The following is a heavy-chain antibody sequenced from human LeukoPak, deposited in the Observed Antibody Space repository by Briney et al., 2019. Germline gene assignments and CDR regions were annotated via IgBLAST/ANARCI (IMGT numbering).Heavy chain of an antibody. D-gene: IGHD6-13*01. V-gene: IGHV4-39*07. J-gene: IGHJ4*02. CDR2: IYYSGST. CDR3: ARVRTGYDDY. Sequence: WFRQAPGKGLEWIGSIYYSGSTYYNPSLKSRVTISVDTSKNQFSLKLSSVTAADTAVYYCARVRTGYDDYWGQGTLVTVSS.